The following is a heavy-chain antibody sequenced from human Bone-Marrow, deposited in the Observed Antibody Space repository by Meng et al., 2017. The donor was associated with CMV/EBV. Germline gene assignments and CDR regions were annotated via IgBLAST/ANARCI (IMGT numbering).Heavy chain of an antibody. J-gene: IGHJ5*02. CDR2: IIPILGIA. CDR3: ASGIAARRGWFDP. CDR1: GGTFSSYA. V-gene: IGHV1-69*10. Sequence: SVKVSCKASGGTFSSYAISWVRQAPGQGLEWMGGIIPILGIANYAQKFQGRVTITADKSTSTAYMELSSLRSEYTAVYYCASGIAARRGWFDPWGQGTLVTVSS. D-gene: IGHD6-6*01.